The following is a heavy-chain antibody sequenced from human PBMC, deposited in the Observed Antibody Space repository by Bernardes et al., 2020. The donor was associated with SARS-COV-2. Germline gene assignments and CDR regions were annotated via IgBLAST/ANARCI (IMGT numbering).Heavy chain of an antibody. CDR2: ISSDGFTE. CDR1: GFTFSSFW. CDR3: ARDQPAGGLQLVRVY. J-gene: IGHJ4*02. D-gene: IGHD2-15*01. V-gene: IGHV3-74*01. Sequence: VGSLILSCEASGFTFSSFWMHWVRQAPGKGLVWVSRISSDGFTETYADSVKGRFTISRDNAKNTLYLQMNSLRDEDTAVYYCARDQPAGGLQLVRVYWGQGTLVTVSS.